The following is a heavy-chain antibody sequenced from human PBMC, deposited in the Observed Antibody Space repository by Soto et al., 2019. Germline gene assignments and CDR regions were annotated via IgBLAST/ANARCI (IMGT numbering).Heavy chain of an antibody. V-gene: IGHV3-30-3*01. CDR2: ISYDGSNK. CDR3: ARDRGYGYGSQDY. J-gene: IGHJ4*02. Sequence: LRLSCAASGFTFSSYAMHWVRQAPGKGLEWVAVISYDGSNKYYADSVKGRFTISRDNSKNTLYLQMNSLRAEDTAVYYCARDRGYGYGSQDYWGQGTLVTVSS. D-gene: IGHD5-18*01. CDR1: GFTFSSYA.